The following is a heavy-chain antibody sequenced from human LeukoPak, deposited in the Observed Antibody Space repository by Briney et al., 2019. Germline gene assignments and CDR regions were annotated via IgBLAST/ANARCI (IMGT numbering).Heavy chain of an antibody. CDR3: ARDRDWNSGFDY. CDR2: ISSDGSRV. V-gene: IGHV3-74*01. CDR1: GFTFSDYW. D-gene: IGHD1-7*01. Sequence: GGSLRLSCAASGFTFSDYWMHWVRQAPGKGLVWVSRISSDGSRVTYADSVKGRFTISRDNAKNTLYLQMNSLRAEDTAVYYCARDRDWNSGFDYWGQGTLVTVSS. J-gene: IGHJ4*02.